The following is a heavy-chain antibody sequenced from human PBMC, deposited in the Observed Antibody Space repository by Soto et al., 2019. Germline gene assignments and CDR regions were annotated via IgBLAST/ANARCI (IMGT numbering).Heavy chain of an antibody. CDR2: INAHNGNT. J-gene: IGHJ4*02. V-gene: IGHV1-18*01. Sequence: QVPLVQSGAEVKKPGASVKVSCKASGSTFPSSTVSWVRQAPGQGLEWMGWINAHNGNTKYAQKFQGRLTMTTDTSTGTGYMELRSLSSDDTAIYFCAIADYGDPDYWGQGTLVTVSS. D-gene: IGHD4-17*01. CDR3: AIADYGDPDY. CDR1: GSTFPSST.